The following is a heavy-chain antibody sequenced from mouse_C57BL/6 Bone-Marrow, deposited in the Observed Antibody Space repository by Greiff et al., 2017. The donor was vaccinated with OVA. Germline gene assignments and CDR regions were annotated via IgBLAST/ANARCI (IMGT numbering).Heavy chain of an antibody. D-gene: IGHD2-4*01. V-gene: IGHV1-55*01. J-gene: IGHJ4*01. CDR3: AKRGGYDYGPYYYAMDY. CDR1: GYTFTSYW. Sequence: QVQLQQPGAELVKPGASVKMSCKASGYTFTSYWITWVKQRPGQGLEWIGDIYPGSGSTNYNEKFKSKVTLTVDTSSSTAYMKLSSLTSEDTAVYYCAKRGGYDYGPYYYAMDYWGQGTSVTVSS. CDR2: IYPGSGST.